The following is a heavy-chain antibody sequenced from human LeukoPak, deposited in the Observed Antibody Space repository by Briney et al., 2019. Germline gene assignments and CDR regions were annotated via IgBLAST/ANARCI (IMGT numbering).Heavy chain of an antibody. V-gene: IGHV3-23*01. J-gene: IGHJ5*02. Sequence: GGSLRLSCAASGFTFSSYAMSWVRQAPRKGLEWVSAISGSGGSTYYADSVKGRFTISRDNSKNTLYLQMNSLRADDTAVYYCARDLNLPGIAAQNWFDPWGQGTLVTVSS. CDR3: ARDLNLPGIAAQNWFDP. D-gene: IGHD6-13*01. CDR1: GFTFSSYA. CDR2: ISGSGGST.